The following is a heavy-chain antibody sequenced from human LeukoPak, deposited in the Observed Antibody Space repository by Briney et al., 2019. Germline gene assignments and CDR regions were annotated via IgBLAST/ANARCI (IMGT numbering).Heavy chain of an antibody. Sequence: PGGSLRLSCAASGITFSSYNFNWVRQAPGEGLEWVSSISSRSNYIYYADSVKGRFTISRDNAKNSLYLQMNSLRAEDTAVYYCAELGITMIGGVWGKGTTVTISS. J-gene: IGHJ6*04. D-gene: IGHD3-10*02. CDR3: AELGITMIGGV. CDR2: ISSRSNYI. CDR1: GITFSSYN. V-gene: IGHV3-21*01.